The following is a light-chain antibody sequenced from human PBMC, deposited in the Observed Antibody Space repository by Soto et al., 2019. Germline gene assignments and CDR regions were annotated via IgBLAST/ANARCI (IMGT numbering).Light chain of an antibody. J-gene: IGLJ1*01. V-gene: IGLV2-14*01. CDR1: GSDVGEYNY. CDR3: SSYTSTSTLYV. CDR2: EVR. Sequence: QSVLTQPASLSGSLGESITISCTGTGSDVGEYNYVSWYQQHPGKAPKLMIYEVRNRPSGVSNRFSGSKSGNTASLTIAGLQAEHEADYYCSSYTSTSTLYVFGTGTKVTVL.